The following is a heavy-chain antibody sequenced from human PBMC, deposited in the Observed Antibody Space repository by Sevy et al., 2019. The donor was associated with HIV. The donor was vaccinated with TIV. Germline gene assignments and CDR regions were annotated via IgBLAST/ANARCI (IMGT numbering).Heavy chain of an antibody. CDR2: FVPEDGEI. CDR1: GYTLSEVS. V-gene: IGHV1-24*01. Sequence: ASVKVSCKVPGYTLSEVSMHWVRQAPGKGLEWMGGFVPEDGEIVYAQNFKGRVTVAEDTLTDTAYLEVTNLRSEDTATYFCVIGDTPRLTGSGTRLKDQSLNYFHFWGQGTLVTVSS. CDR3: VIGDTPRLTGSGTRLKDQSLNYFHF. D-gene: IGHD2-2*01. J-gene: IGHJ4*02.